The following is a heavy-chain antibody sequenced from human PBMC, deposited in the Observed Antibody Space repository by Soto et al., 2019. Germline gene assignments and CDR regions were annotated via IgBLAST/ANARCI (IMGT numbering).Heavy chain of an antibody. CDR2: IWYDGSNK. Sequence: GGSLRLSCAASGFTFSSYGMHWVRQAPGKGLEWVAVIWYDGSNKYYADSVKGRFTISRDNSKNTLYLQMNSLRAEDTAVYYCARANYGDSSGSDWFDPWGQGTLVTVSS. CDR3: ARANYGDSSGSDWFDP. J-gene: IGHJ5*02. CDR1: GFTFSSYG. D-gene: IGHD3-22*01. V-gene: IGHV3-33*01.